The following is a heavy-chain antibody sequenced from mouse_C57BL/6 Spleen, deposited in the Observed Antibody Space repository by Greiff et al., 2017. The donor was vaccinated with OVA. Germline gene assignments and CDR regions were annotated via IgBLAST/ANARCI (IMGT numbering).Heavy chain of an antibody. CDR2: IYPGDGDT. D-gene: IGHD2-4*01. Sequence: QVQLQQSGPELVKPGASVKISCKASGYAFSSSWMNWVKQRPGKGLEWIGRIYPGDGDTNYNGKFKGKATLTADKSSSTAYMQLSSLTSEDSAVYFCARSDDYAFAYWGQGTLVTVSA. V-gene: IGHV1-82*01. J-gene: IGHJ3*01. CDR1: GYAFSSSW. CDR3: ARSDDYAFAY.